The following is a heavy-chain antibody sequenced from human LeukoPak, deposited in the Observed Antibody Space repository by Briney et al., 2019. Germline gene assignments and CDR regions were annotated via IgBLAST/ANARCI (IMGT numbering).Heavy chain of an antibody. CDR2: IYYDGSDK. D-gene: IGHD3-22*01. CDR1: GFTFSSYG. V-gene: IGHV3-33*01. J-gene: IGHJ4*02. Sequence: GRSLRLSCAASGFTFSSYGMHWVRQAPGKGLEWVAIIYYDGSDKYYADSVKGRFTISRDNSKDTLYLQMNSLRAEDTAVYYCARQIAYCYDSSGYYTTDYWGQGTLVTVSS. CDR3: ARQIAYCYDSSGYYTTDY.